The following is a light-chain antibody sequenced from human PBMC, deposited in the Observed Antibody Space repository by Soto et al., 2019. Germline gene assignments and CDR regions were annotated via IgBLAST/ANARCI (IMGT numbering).Light chain of an antibody. CDR1: SSNIGRDA. CDR3: AVWDGSLNAWV. CDR2: NND. Sequence: QAVVTQPPSASATPGQGVTISCSGSSSNIGRDAVTWYQQLPGSAPKLLIYNNDQRPSGVPDRFSGSRSGTSASLAISGPQSEDEADYHCAVWDGSLNAWVFGGGTKLTVL. J-gene: IGLJ3*02. V-gene: IGLV1-44*01.